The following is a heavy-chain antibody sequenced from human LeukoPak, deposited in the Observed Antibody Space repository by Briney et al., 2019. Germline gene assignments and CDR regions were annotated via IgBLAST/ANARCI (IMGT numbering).Heavy chain of an antibody. D-gene: IGHD3-10*01. J-gene: IGHJ3*02. CDR2: INHSGST. CDR1: GGSFSGYY. V-gene: IGHV4-34*01. Sequence: SETLSLTCAVYGGSFSGYYWSWIRQPPGKGLEWIGEINHSGSTNYNPSLKSRVTISVDTSKNQFSLKLSSVTAADTAVYYCAREAGDGAFDIWGQGTMVTVSS. CDR3: AREAGDGAFDI.